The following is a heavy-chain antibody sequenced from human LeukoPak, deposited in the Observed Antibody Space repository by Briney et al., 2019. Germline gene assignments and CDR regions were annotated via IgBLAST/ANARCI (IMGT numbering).Heavy chain of an antibody. CDR1: GFTFSSYW. J-gene: IGHJ4*02. V-gene: IGHV3-7*01. CDR3: ARLVTYGDYSDY. CDR2: IKQDGSEK. D-gene: IGHD4-17*01. Sequence: GGSLRLSCAASGFTFSSYWMSWVRQAPGRGLEWGANIKQDGSEKYYVDSVKGRFTISRDNAKNSLYLQMNSLRAEDTAVYYCARLVTYGDYSDYWGQGTLVTVSS.